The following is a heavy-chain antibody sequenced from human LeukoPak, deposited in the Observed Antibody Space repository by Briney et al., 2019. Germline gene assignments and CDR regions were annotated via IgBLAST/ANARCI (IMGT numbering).Heavy chain of an antibody. CDR2: INPNSGGT. CDR1: GYTFTGYY. CDR3: AKDLDRTPFGVSPFDP. J-gene: IGHJ5*02. V-gene: IGHV1-2*02. D-gene: IGHD3-3*01. Sequence: ASVKVSCKASGYTFTGYYMHWVRQAPGQGLEWMGWINPNSGGTNYAQKFQGRVTMTRDTSISTAYMELSRLRSDDTAVYYCAKDLDRTPFGVSPFDPWGQGTLVTVSS.